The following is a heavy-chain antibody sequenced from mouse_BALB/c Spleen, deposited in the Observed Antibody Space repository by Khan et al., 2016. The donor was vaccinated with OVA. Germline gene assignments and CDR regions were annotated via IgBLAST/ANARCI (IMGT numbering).Heavy chain of an antibody. Sequence: EVELVESGGGLVEPGGSLKLSCAASEFTFSSFVMSWVSQTPEKRLEWVATISGAATYTYYPDSVKGRFTISRDNAKNTLYLQMNSLRSDDTAIYYCTNGNYGWFAYWGQGTLVTVST. V-gene: IGHV5-9-1*01. CDR3: TNGNYGWFAY. CDR1: EFTFSSFV. CDR2: ISGAATYT. J-gene: IGHJ3*01. D-gene: IGHD2-1*01.